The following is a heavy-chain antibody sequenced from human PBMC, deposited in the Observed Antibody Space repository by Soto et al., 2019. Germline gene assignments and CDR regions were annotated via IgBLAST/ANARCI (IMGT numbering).Heavy chain of an antibody. CDR3: ARAPGYSGYDGFYGMDV. J-gene: IGHJ6*02. D-gene: IGHD5-12*01. Sequence: PGESLKISCKGSGHSFVTHWIGWVRQMPGKGLEWMGRIAPSDSYTNYSPSFQGHVTISADKSISTAYLQWSSLKASDTAMYYCARAPGYSGYDGFYGMDVWGQGTTVTVSS. V-gene: IGHV5-10-1*01. CDR1: GHSFVTHW. CDR2: IAPSDSYT.